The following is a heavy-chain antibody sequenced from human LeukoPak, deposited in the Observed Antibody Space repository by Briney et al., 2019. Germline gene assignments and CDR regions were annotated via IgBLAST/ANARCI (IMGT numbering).Heavy chain of an antibody. CDR2: INHSGST. J-gene: IGHJ4*02. CDR3: ARPLAKVVPAAHFDY. CDR1: GGSFSGYY. D-gene: IGHD2-2*01. Sequence: SETLSLTCAVYGGSFSGYYWSWIRQPPGKGLEWIGEINHSGSTSYNPSLKSRVTISVDTSKNQFSLKLSSVTSADTAVYYCARPLAKVVPAAHFDYWGQGTLVTVSS. V-gene: IGHV4-34*01.